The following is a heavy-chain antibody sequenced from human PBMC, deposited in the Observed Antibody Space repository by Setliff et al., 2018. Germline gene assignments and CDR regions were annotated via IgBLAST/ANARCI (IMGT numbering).Heavy chain of an antibody. D-gene: IGHD2-2*01. Sequence: ASVKVSCKASGYTFSDYGITWVRQAPGQGLEWMGWISAYSGKAYYAQKLQDRAAMTTDTSTGTAYLELRSLRSDDTAVYYCSRLVRYCTTTSCQRLSGDEYWGQGTLVTVSS. CDR3: SRLVRYCTTTSCQRLSGDEY. CDR2: ISAYSGKA. J-gene: IGHJ4*02. CDR1: GYTFSDYG. V-gene: IGHV1-18*01.